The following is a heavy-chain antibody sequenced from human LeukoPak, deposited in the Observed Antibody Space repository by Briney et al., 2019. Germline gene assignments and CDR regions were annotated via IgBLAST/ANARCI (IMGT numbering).Heavy chain of an antibody. CDR3: AKDLRVGYSYGRGDYYYYYMDV. CDR2: ISYDGSNK. CDR1: GFTFSSYG. J-gene: IGHJ6*03. D-gene: IGHD5-18*01. Sequence: PGGSLRLSCAASGFTFSSYGMHWVRQAPGKGLEWVAVISYDGSNKYYADSVKGRFTISRDNSKNTLYLQMNSPRAEDTAVYYCAKDLRVGYSYGRGDYYYYYMDVWGKGTTVTVSS. V-gene: IGHV3-30*18.